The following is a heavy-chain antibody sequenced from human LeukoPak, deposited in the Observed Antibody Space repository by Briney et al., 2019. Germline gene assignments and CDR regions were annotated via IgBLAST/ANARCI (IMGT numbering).Heavy chain of an antibody. CDR3: ARTGSPDYYDSSGYSVPYDAFDI. J-gene: IGHJ3*02. V-gene: IGHV4-59*01. CDR1: GGSISSYY. Sequence: SETLSLTCTVSGGSISSYYWSWIRQPPGKGLEWIGYIYYSGSTNYNPSLKSRVTISADTSKNQFSLKLSSVTAADTAVYYCARTGSPDYYDSSGYSVPYDAFDIWGQGTMVTVSS. D-gene: IGHD3-22*01. CDR2: IYYSGST.